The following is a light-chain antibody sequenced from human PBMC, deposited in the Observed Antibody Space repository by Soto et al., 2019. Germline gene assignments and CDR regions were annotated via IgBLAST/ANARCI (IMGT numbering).Light chain of an antibody. CDR3: QQYGRSPYT. Sequence: EIVLTQSPDTLSLSPGERATLFCRASQSVSNNWLAWYQQKPGQAPRLLIYGASSRPGGIPDKFSGSGSGTDFTLTINRLEPEDFAVYYCQQYGRSPYTFAQGTKLEI. V-gene: IGKV3-20*01. J-gene: IGKJ2*01. CDR2: GAS. CDR1: QSVSNNW.